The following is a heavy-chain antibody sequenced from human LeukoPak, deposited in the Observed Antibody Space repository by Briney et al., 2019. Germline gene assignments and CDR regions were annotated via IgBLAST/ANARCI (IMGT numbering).Heavy chain of an antibody. CDR2: IYTSGST. CDR1: GGSISSYY. Sequence: SETLSLTCTVSGGSISSYYWSWIRQPAGKGLEWIGRIYTSGSTNYNPSLKSRVTMSVDTSKNQFSLKLSSVTAADTAVYYCARDTMVEYSSSWYSWFDPWGQGTLVTVSS. V-gene: IGHV4-4*07. J-gene: IGHJ5*02. CDR3: ARDTMVEYSSSWYSWFDP. D-gene: IGHD6-13*01.